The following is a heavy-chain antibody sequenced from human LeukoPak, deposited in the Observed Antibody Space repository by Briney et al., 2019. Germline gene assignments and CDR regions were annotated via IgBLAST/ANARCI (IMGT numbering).Heavy chain of an antibody. Sequence: PSETLSLTCTVSGDSISSSSYYWGWIRQPPGKGLEWIGSMYYSGSTYYNPSLKSRVTISVDTSKNQFSLNLSSVTAADTAVYYCARLSRRLAQKDYWGQGTLVTVSS. J-gene: IGHJ4*02. V-gene: IGHV4-39*07. CDR1: GDSISSSSYY. D-gene: IGHD3-9*01. CDR3: ARLSRRLAQKDY. CDR2: MYYSGST.